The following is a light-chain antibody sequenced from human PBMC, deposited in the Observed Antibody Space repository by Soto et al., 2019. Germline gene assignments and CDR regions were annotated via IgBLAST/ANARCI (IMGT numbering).Light chain of an antibody. J-gene: IGKJ1*01. Sequence: EIVLTQSPATLSLSPGERATLSCRASQSVSSSLAWYQQKPGLPPRLLIYDASNRAAGIPARFSGSGSGTDFTLTIRSLEPEDFAVYYCQQRSDWPAWTFGQGTKVEIK. CDR1: QSVSSS. V-gene: IGKV3-11*01. CDR2: DAS. CDR3: QQRSDWPAWT.